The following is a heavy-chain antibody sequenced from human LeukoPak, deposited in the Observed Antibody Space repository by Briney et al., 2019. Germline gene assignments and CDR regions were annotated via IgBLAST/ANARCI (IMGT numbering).Heavy chain of an antibody. CDR3: ANDLKATMVRGVIRYDY. CDR1: GFTFSGSA. CDR2: IRSKANRYAT. D-gene: IGHD3-10*01. V-gene: IGHV3-73*01. J-gene: IGHJ4*02. Sequence: GGSLRLSCAASGFTFSGSAMHWVRQASGKGLEWVGRIRSKANRYATAYAASVKGRFTISRDDSKNTAYLQMNSLKTEDTAVYYCANDLKATMVRGVIRYDYWGQGTLVTVSS.